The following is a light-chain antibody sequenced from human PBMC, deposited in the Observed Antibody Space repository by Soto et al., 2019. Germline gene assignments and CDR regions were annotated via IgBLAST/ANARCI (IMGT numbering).Light chain of an antibody. CDR3: QQTYSLPPVT. CDR1: QGIGKY. Sequence: DIQMSQSPSSVSASVGDRIIITCRASQGIGKYLSWYQQKPGKAPKLLIYAASSLQSGVPSRFIGSGSGTDFTLTISSLQPEDFATCFCQQTYSLPPVTFGQGTRLEMK. CDR2: AAS. V-gene: IGKV1-39*01. J-gene: IGKJ5*01.